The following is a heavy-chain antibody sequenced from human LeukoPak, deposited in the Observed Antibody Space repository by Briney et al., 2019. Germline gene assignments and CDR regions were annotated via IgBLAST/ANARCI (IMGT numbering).Heavy chain of an antibody. CDR2: ISAYNGNT. Sequence: ASVKASCKASGYTFTSYGISWVRQAPGQGLEWMGWISAYNGNTNYAQKLQGRVTMTTDTSTSTAYMELRSLRSDDTAVYYCAREFYDSSGAFWFDPWGQGTLVTVSS. V-gene: IGHV1-18*01. D-gene: IGHD3-22*01. J-gene: IGHJ5*02. CDR1: GYTFTSYG. CDR3: AREFYDSSGAFWFDP.